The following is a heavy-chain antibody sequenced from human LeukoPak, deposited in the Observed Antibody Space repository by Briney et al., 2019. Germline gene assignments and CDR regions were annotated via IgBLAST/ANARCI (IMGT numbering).Heavy chain of an antibody. CDR3: ARAGSTASDDDAFDI. V-gene: IGHV3-66*02. J-gene: IGHJ3*02. D-gene: IGHD2-2*01. Sequence: GGSLRLSCAASGFTVSSNYMSWVRQAPGKGLEWVSVIYSGGSTYYADSVKGRFTISRDNSKNTLYLQMNGLRAEDTAVYYCARAGSTASDDDAFDIWGQGTMVTVPS. CDR2: IYSGGST. CDR1: GFTVSSNY.